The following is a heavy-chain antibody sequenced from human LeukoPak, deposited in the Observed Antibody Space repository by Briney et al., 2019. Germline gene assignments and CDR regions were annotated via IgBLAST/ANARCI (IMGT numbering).Heavy chain of an antibody. V-gene: IGHV1-46*01. CDR2: INPSGGST. J-gene: IGHJ5*02. CDR3: ASGSTRVYNWFDP. CDR1: GYTFTSYY. Sequence: ASVKVSCKASGYTFTSYYMHWVRHAPGQGLVCMGIINPSGGSTSYAQKFQGRVTMTRHTSTSTVYMELSRLRSEDTAVYYCASGSTRVYNWFDPWGEGTLVTVSS. D-gene: IGHD2/OR15-2a*01.